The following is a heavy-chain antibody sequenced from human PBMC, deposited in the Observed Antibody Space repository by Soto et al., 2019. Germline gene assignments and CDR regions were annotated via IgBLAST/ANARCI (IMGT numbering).Heavy chain of an antibody. V-gene: IGHV2-5*02. CDR3: AHTVSRYLLYH. CDR1: GFSLSTNGVG. J-gene: IGHJ5*02. D-gene: IGHD1-1*01. CDR2: IYWDDDK. Sequence: QITLKESGPPLVKPTQTLTLTYTFSGFSLSTNGVGVGWIRQPPGKALEWLALIYWDDDKRYSPSLKSRLTITKDPSKRQVVLTITNMGPVDTATYYCAHTVSRYLLYHWGQGTLVTVSS.